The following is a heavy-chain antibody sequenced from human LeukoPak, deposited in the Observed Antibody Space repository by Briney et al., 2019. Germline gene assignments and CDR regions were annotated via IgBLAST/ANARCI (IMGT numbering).Heavy chain of an antibody. V-gene: IGHV4-59*08. CDR2: IYYSGST. CDR3: ARLRLRYFDHVYYFDY. CDR1: GGSISSYY. D-gene: IGHD3-9*01. Sequence: SATLSLTCTVSGGSISSYYWSWIRQPPGKGLEWIGYIYYSGSTNYNPSLKSRVTISVDTSKNQFSLKLSSVTAADTAVYYCARLRLRYFDHVYYFDYWGQGTLVTVSS. J-gene: IGHJ4*02.